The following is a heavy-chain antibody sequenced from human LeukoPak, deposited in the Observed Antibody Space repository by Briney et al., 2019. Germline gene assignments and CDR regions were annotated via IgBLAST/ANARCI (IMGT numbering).Heavy chain of an antibody. V-gene: IGHV1-18*01. Sequence: SVKVSCKASGYTFTNYYMSWVRQAPGQGLEWVGWISGYGGTTNYAEKLQGRVTITTDTSTGTAYMELRSLRSDDTAVYYCARDRGSLMVRGVITPEYFHHWGQGTLVSVSS. CDR1: GYTFTNYY. D-gene: IGHD3-10*01. CDR2: ISGYGGTT. CDR3: ARDRGSLMVRGVITPEYFHH. J-gene: IGHJ1*01.